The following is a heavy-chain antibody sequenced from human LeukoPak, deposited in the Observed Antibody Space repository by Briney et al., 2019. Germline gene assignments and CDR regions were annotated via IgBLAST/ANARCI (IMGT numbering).Heavy chain of an antibody. CDR2: ISSNGGST. CDR1: GFTFSRYA. V-gene: IGHV3-64*04. D-gene: IGHD1-26*01. CDR3: ARGGGIYGLWDY. Sequence: GGSLRLSCSASGFTFSRYAMHWVRQAPGKGLEYVSAISSNGGSTYYADSVKGRFTISRDDAKDTLYLQMNSLRVEDTAVYYCARGGGIYGLWDYWGQGTLVTVSS. J-gene: IGHJ4*02.